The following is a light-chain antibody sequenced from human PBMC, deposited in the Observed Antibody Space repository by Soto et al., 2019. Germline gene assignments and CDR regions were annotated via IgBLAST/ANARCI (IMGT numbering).Light chain of an antibody. Sequence: QSVLTQPRSVSGSPGQSVTISCTGTNSDVGTFYFVSWYQQYPDKGPKLIIYDVTERPSGVPDRFSGSKSGNTASLTISGLRAEDEADYYCCSYAGSYTYVFGSGTKVTVL. CDR2: DVT. CDR1: NSDVGTFYF. CDR3: CSYAGSYTYV. J-gene: IGLJ1*01. V-gene: IGLV2-11*01.